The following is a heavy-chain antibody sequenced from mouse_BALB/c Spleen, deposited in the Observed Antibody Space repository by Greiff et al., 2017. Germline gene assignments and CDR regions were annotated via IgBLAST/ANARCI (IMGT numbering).Heavy chain of an antibody. J-gene: IGHJ3*01. CDR3: TRPYGNSFAD. Sequence: VQLQQSGAELVRPGASVTLSCKASGYTFTDYEMHWVKQTPVHGLEWIGAIDPETGGTAYNQKFKGKATLTADKSSSTAYMELRSLTSEDSAVYYCTRPYGNSFADWGQGTLVTVSA. CDR1: GYTFTDYE. V-gene: IGHV1-15*01. CDR2: IDPETGGT. D-gene: IGHD2-1*01.